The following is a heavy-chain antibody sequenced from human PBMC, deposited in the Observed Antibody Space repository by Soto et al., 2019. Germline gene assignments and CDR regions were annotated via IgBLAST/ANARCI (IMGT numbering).Heavy chain of an antibody. D-gene: IGHD3-9*01. CDR1: GFTFSSYG. Sequence: GGSLRLSCAASGFTFSSYGMHWVRQAPGKGLEWVAVIWYDGSNKYYADSVKGRFTISRDNSKNTLYLQMNSLRAEDTAVYYCARDDGYDILTGYQPYYYGMDVWGQGTTVTVSS. CDR3: ARDDGYDILTGYQPYYYGMDV. CDR2: IWYDGSNK. V-gene: IGHV3-33*01. J-gene: IGHJ6*02.